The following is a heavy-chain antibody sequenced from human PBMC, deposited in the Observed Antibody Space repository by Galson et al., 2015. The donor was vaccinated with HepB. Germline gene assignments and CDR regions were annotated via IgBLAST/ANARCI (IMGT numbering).Heavy chain of an antibody. V-gene: IGHV3-23*01. CDR3: AKDSIIVPAASDY. J-gene: IGHJ4*02. CDR1: GFTFSSYA. Sequence: SLRLSCAASGFTFSSYALSWVRQAPGKGLEWVSAISGSGGSTYYADSVKGRFTISRDNSKNTLYLQMNSLRAEDTAVYYCAKDSIIVPAASDYWGQGTLVTVSS. D-gene: IGHD2-2*01. CDR2: ISGSGGST.